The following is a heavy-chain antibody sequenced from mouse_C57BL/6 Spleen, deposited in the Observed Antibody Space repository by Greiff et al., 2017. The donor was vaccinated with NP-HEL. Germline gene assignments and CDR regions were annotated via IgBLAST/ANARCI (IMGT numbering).Heavy chain of an antibody. CDR2: INPSTGGT. CDR1: GYSFTGYY. J-gene: IGHJ1*03. CDR3: ARGDLGLRRYFDV. V-gene: IGHV1-42*01. D-gene: IGHD2-4*01. Sequence: VQLQQSGPELVKPGASVKISCKASGYSFTGYYMNWVKQSPEKSLEWIGEINPSTGGTTYNQKFKAKATLTVDKSSRTAYMQLKSLTSEDSAVYYCARGDLGLRRYFDVWGTGTTVTVSS.